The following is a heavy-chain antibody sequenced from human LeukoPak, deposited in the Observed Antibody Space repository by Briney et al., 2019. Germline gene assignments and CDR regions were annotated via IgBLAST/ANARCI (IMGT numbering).Heavy chain of an antibody. CDR3: AKDWGSSGYANL. Sequence: GGSLGLSCAASGFTFSSYWMSWVRQAPGKGLEWVANIKQDGSEKYYVDSVKGRFTISRDNSKNTLYLQMNSLRAEDTAVYYCAKDWGSSGYANLWGQGTLVTVSS. V-gene: IGHV3-7*01. CDR1: GFTFSSYW. J-gene: IGHJ4*02. CDR2: IKQDGSEK. D-gene: IGHD5-12*01.